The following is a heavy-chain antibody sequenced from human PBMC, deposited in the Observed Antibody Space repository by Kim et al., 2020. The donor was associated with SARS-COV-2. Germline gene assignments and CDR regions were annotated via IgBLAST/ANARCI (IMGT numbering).Heavy chain of an antibody. CDR2: ISGSCGST. CDR3: AQDVRASYYYDSSGTYY. V-gene: IGHV3-23*01. CDR1: GFTFSSYA. D-gene: IGHD3-22*01. Sequence: GGSLRLSCAASGFTFSSYAMSWVRQPPRKGLEWVSAISGSCGSTYYADSVKGRFTIATDNSKNTLYLQMNSLRAEDTAVYYCAQDVRASYYYDSSGTYYWGQGTLGTVSS. J-gene: IGHJ4*02.